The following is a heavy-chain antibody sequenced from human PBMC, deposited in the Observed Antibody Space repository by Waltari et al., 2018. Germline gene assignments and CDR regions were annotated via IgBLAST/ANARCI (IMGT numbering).Heavy chain of an antibody. CDR1: GDSITSNSFY. D-gene: IGHD7-27*01. V-gene: IGHV4-61*02. CDR2: FYSSEYI. CDR3: AREVTKVELGRRLPHFFDS. Sequence: QVQLQESGPGLVKPSQTRSLTCTVSGDSITSNSFYWNWVRQPAGKGLEWIGRFYSSEYINYNPSLKSRVTISRDTSKKQFFLKLTSVTAADTAFYYCAREVTKVELGRRLPHFFDSWGQGTLVTVSS. J-gene: IGHJ4*02.